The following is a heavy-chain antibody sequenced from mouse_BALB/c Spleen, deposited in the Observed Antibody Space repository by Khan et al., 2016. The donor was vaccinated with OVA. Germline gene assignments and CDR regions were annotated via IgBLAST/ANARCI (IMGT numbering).Heavy chain of an antibody. CDR2: IWGGGGT. J-gene: IGHJ4*01. CDR3: ARAYYRYDGYYAMDY. D-gene: IGHD2-14*01. V-gene: IGHV2-6-4*01. CDR1: GFSLSRYN. Sequence: VQLVESGPGLVAPSQSLSITCTVSGFSLSRYNIHWVRQPPGKGLEWLGMIWGGGGTDYNSTLKIRLNISKDNSKSQVFLKMNSLQTDDTAMYFCARAYYRYDGYYAMDYWGQGTSVTVSS.